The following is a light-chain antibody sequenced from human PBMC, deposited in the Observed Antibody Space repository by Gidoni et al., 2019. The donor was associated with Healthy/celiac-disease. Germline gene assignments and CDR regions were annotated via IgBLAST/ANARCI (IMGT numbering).Light chain of an antibody. CDR2: GAS. Sequence: EIVMTQSPATLSVSPGERATISCRASQSVSSNLAWYQQKPGQAPRLLIYGASTRATGIPARFSGSGSVTEFTLTISSLQSEDFAVYYCQQYNNWPQTFGQGTKVEIK. CDR3: QQYNNWPQT. J-gene: IGKJ1*01. CDR1: QSVSSN. V-gene: IGKV3-15*01.